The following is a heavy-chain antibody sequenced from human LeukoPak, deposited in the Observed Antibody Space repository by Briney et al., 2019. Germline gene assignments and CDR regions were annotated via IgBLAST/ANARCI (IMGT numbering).Heavy chain of an antibody. CDR3: ARWPSRYCSGGSCYLDAFDL. CDR1: GYSFTSYW. CDR2: IYPGDSDT. J-gene: IGHJ3*01. Sequence: GESLKISCKGSGYSFTSYWIGWVRQMPGKGLEWMGIIYPGDSDTRYSPSFQGQVSFSADKSISTAYLQWSSLRASDTAMYYCARWPSRYCSGGSCYLDAFDLWGQGTMVTVSS. V-gene: IGHV5-51*01. D-gene: IGHD2-15*01.